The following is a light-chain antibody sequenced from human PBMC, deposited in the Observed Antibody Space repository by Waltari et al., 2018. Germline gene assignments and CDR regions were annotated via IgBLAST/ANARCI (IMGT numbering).Light chain of an antibody. V-gene: IGLV2-23*02. Sequence: QSALTQPDSVSGSPGQWITISCTGTSSDLGGYNLVSWYQQHPGNAPKLMIYDFNKRPSGVSNRFSGSKSGNTASLTISGLQTEDEADYYCCSYGGSFTWIFGGGTKLTVL. CDR2: DFN. CDR1: SSDLGGYNL. J-gene: IGLJ2*01. CDR3: CSYGGSFTWI.